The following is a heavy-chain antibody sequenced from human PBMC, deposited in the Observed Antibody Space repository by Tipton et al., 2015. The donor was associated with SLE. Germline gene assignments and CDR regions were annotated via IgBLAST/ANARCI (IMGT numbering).Heavy chain of an antibody. CDR1: GGSISSYD. D-gene: IGHD3-3*01. J-gene: IGHJ4*02. CDR3: ARDRVGVVPLFDC. V-gene: IGHV4-59*01. CDR2: IYYSGST. Sequence: TLSLTCTVSGGSISSYDWSWIRQPPGKGLEWIGNIYYSGSTNYNPSFKSRVTISVDTSKNQFSLRLSSVTAADTAVYYCARDRVGVVPLFDCWGQGTLVTVSS.